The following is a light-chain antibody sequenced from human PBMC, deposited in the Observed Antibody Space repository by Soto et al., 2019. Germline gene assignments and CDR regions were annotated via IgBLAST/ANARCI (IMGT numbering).Light chain of an antibody. V-gene: IGKV3-15*01. CDR3: QQYPNWPPWT. Sequence: EIVMTQSPATLSVSPWERATLSCRASQSVSSNLAWYQQKPVQAPRLLLYGASTRDTGIQARFSGSGSGTEFTLTISSLQSEDLAVYYCQQYPNWPPWTFGQVTKVEIK. CDR1: QSVSSN. J-gene: IGKJ1*01. CDR2: GAS.